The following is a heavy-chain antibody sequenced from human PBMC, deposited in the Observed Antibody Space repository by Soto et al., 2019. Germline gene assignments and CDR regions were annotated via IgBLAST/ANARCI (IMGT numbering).Heavy chain of an antibody. CDR3: ARDSIYGDDVPDDY. Sequence: QVQLVQSGAAVTKRGSSVTVSCKASGGTFSSYAISWVRQSPGQGPEWLGGITPLFGTANYAHKFQGRVKITADESTSKGHMGLGSLRSEDKAVDYCARDSIYGDDVPDDYWGQGTLVTVSS. V-gene: IGHV1-69*01. CDR1: GGTFSSYA. J-gene: IGHJ4*02. CDR2: ITPLFGTA. D-gene: IGHD4-17*01.